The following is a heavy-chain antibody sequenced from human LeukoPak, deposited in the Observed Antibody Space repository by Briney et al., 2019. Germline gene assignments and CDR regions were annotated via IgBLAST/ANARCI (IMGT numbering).Heavy chain of an antibody. V-gene: IGHV4-59*11. CDR3: ARLLDNDSSGDPDTFDM. D-gene: IGHD3-22*01. CDR2: IYYSGRT. Sequence: PSETLSLTCTVSGVSISGHYWSWIRQPPGNGLEWIGFIYYSGRTRYNPSLHSRVTISADTSKNHLSLKLTSVTAADTPVYYCARLLDNDSSGDPDTFDMWGQGIKVTVSS. CDR1: GVSISGHY. J-gene: IGHJ3*02.